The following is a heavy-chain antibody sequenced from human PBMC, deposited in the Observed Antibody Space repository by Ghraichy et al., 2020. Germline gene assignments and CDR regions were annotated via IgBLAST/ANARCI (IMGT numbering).Heavy chain of an antibody. CDR2: ITSTSSYI. J-gene: IGHJ3*02. D-gene: IGHD2-2*01. CDR1: GLMFSPNT. V-gene: IGHV3-21*01. CDR3: VRTYCSSRRCFWGASQNAFDI. Sequence: GGSLRLSCVASGLMFSPNTMNWVRQAPGKGLEWVSSITSTSSYIYYADSVKGRFTISRDNAKNSLYLQMNSLGAEDTALYYCVRTYCSSRRCFWGASQNAFDIWGQGTMVTVSS.